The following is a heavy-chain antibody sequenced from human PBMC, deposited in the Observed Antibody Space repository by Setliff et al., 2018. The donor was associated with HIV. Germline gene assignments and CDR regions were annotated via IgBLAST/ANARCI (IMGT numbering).Heavy chain of an antibody. Sequence: ASVKVSCQASGYTFTTYSLHWVRQAPGQSLEWMGWINVGNGDTKYSQDLQGRITITRDTSANTAYMELSHLRSDDTAVYFCARGALLAVFDFDHWGHGTLVTVSS. CDR1: GYTFTTYS. J-gene: IGHJ4*01. CDR2: INVGNGDT. V-gene: IGHV1-3*01. CDR3: ARGALLAVFDFDH. D-gene: IGHD3-10*01.